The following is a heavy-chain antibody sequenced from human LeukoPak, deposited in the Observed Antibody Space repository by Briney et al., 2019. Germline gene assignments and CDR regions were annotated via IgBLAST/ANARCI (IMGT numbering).Heavy chain of an antibody. Sequence: GGSLRLSCAASGFTFNRYWMHWVRQAPGKGLVWVSRISPDGNSATYADSVKGRFTISRDNTKNTLYLQMNSLRAEDSAVYYCVSLDGVYYYHMDVWGQGTTVIVSS. CDR3: VSLDGVYYYHMDV. V-gene: IGHV3-74*03. CDR1: GFTFNRYW. J-gene: IGHJ6*02. D-gene: IGHD3/OR15-3a*01. CDR2: ISPDGNSA.